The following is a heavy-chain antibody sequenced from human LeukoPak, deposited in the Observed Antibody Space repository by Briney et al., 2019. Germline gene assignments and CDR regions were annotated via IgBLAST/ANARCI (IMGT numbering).Heavy chain of an antibody. CDR2: ISSSSSTI. CDR3: ARTGTYYDFWSGYSFDY. J-gene: IGHJ4*02. Sequence: HPGGSLRLSCAASGFTFSSYSMNWVRQAPGKGLEWVSYISSSSSTIYYADSVKGRFTISRDNAKNSLYLQMNSLRAEDTAVYYCARTGTYYDFWSGYSFDYWGQGTLVTVSS. V-gene: IGHV3-48*01. D-gene: IGHD3-3*01. CDR1: GFTFSSYS.